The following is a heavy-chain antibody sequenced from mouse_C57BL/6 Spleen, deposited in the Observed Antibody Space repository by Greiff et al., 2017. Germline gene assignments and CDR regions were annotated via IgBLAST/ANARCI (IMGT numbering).Heavy chain of an antibody. Sequence: VKLVESGAELVKPGASVKMSCKASGYTFTSYWITWVKQRPGQGLEWIGDIYPGSGSTNYNEKFKSKATLTVDTSSSTAYMQLSSLTSEDSAVYYCAREGLLSYYYAMDYWGQGTSVTVSS. D-gene: IGHD2-3*01. V-gene: IGHV1-55*01. CDR3: AREGLLSYYYAMDY. CDR2: IYPGSGST. CDR1: GYTFTSYW. J-gene: IGHJ4*01.